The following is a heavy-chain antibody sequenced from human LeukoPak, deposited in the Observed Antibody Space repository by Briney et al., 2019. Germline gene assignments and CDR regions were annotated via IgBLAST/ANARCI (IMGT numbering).Heavy chain of an antibody. CDR2: ISASGGST. CDR1: GFTFSSYA. CDR3: AKNVDYSSRGADY. J-gene: IGHJ4*02. D-gene: IGHD6-19*01. V-gene: IGHV3-23*01. Sequence: GGSLRLSCAASGFTFSSYAMSWVRQTPGKGLEWVSTISASGGSTYYAASVKGRFTISRDNSKNTLYLQMNSLRAEDTAVYYCAKNVDYSSRGADYWGQGTLVTVSS.